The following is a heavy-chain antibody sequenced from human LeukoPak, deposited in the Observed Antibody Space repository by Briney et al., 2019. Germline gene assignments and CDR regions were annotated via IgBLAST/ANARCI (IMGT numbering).Heavy chain of an antibody. Sequence: SQTLSLTCAVSGGSISRGGYAWSWLRQPPGKGLEWIGYIYHSGSTYYNPSLKSRVTISVDRSKNQFSLKLSSVTAADTAVYYCARGGTTGYGMDVWGQGTTVTVSS. CDR3: ARGGTTGYGMDV. V-gene: IGHV4-30-2*01. J-gene: IGHJ6*02. CDR1: GGSISRGGYA. D-gene: IGHD4-17*01. CDR2: IYHSGST.